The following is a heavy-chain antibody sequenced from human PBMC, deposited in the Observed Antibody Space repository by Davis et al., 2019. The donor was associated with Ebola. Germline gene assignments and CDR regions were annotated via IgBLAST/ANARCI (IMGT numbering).Heavy chain of an antibody. V-gene: IGHV3-30*02. CDR3: AKDLESYTSSWFGGIDF. D-gene: IGHD6-13*01. CDR2: IRYDGSHK. J-gene: IGHJ4*02. Sequence: GESLKISCVVSGSRDGMHWVRQAPGKGLEWVTFIRYDGSHKYYADSVKGRFTISRDNSKNTLSLQMSSLAAEDTAVYYCAKDLESYTSSWFGGIDFWGQGTLVTVSS. CDR1: GSRDG.